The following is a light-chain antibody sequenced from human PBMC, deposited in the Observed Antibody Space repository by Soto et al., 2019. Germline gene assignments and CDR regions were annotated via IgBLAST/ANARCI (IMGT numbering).Light chain of an antibody. CDR3: QQYGASPET. V-gene: IGKV3-20*01. J-gene: IGKJ1*01. Sequence: EIVLTQSPGTLSPSPGERATLSCRASQSVSNNYLAWYQQKPGQAPRLLIYGASNRATGIPDRFSGRGSETDFTLTITRLEPEDFAVYYCQQYGASPETFGQGTKVDIK. CDR1: QSVSNNY. CDR2: GAS.